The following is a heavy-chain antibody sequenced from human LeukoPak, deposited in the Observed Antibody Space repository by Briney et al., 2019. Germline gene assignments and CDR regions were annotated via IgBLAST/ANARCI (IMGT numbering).Heavy chain of an antibody. V-gene: IGHV4-39*07. Sequence: SETLSLTCTVSGGSISSSSYYWGWIRQPPGKGLEWIGSIYYSGSTYYNPSLKSRVTMSVDTSKNQFSLKLSSVTAADTAVYYCASDSGGDDYGDYGVLWGQGTLVTVSS. J-gene: IGHJ4*02. CDR1: GGSISSSSYY. D-gene: IGHD4-17*01. CDR2: IYYSGST. CDR3: ASDSGGDDYGDYGVL.